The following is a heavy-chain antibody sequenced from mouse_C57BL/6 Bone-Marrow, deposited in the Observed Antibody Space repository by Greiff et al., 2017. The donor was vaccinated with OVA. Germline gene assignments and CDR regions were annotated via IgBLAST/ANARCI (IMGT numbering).Heavy chain of an antibody. Sequence: DVKLEESGGGLVKPGGSLKLSCAASGFTFSSYAMSWVRQTPEKRLEWVATISDGGSYTYYPDNVKGRFTISRDNAKNNLYLQMSHLKSEDTAMYYCARDEGGNYEAMDYWGQGTSVTVSS. CDR2: ISDGGSYT. V-gene: IGHV5-4*01. D-gene: IGHD2-1*01. J-gene: IGHJ4*01. CDR1: GFTFSSYA. CDR3: ARDEGGNYEAMDY.